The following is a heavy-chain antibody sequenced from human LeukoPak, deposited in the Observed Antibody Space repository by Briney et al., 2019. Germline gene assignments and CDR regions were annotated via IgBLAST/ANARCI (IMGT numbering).Heavy chain of an antibody. J-gene: IGHJ6*02. D-gene: IGHD3-3*01. CDR3: AKSVAIYLYYGLDV. CDR1: GFTFSSYA. Sequence: QPGGSLRLSCAASGFTFSSYAMSWVRQTPGKGLEWVSAISGSGGSTYYADSVKGRFTISRDNSKNTLFLQMNSLRVEDTAPYYCAKSVAIYLYYGLDVWGQGTTVTVSS. CDR2: ISGSGGST. V-gene: IGHV3-23*01.